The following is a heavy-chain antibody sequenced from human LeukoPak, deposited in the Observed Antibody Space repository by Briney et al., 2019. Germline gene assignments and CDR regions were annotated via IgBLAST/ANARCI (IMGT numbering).Heavy chain of an antibody. CDR1: GYTFTGYY. V-gene: IGHV1-2*02. CDR2: IIPNSGGT. CDR3: AKDQYGGNPQYYFDY. D-gene: IGHD4-23*01. J-gene: IGHJ4*02. Sequence: ASVKVSCRASGYTFTGYYMHWVRQAPGQGLEWMGWIIPNSGGTNYAQKFQGRVTMTRDTSISTAYMELSMLRSDDTAVYYCAKDQYGGNPQYYFDYWGQGTLVTVSS.